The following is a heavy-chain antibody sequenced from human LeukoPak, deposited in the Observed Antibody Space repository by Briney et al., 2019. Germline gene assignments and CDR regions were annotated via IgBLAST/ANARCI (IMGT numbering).Heavy chain of an antibody. CDR1: GFTFTSSA. CDR3: ARARSSVTATDY. D-gene: IGHD2-21*02. CDR2: ISAYNGNT. V-gene: IGHV1-18*01. Sequence: ASVKVSCKASGFTFTSSAVQWVRQARGQRLEWMGWISAYNGNTNYAQKLQGRVTMTTDTSTSTAYMELRSLRSDDTAVYYCARARSSVTATDYWGQGTLVTVSS. J-gene: IGHJ4*02.